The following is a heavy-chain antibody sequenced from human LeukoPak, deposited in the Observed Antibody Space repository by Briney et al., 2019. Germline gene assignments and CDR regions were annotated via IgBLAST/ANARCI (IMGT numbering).Heavy chain of an antibody. D-gene: IGHD6-6*01. CDR1: GGSFRGYY. Sequence: SETLSLTCAVYGGSFRGYYWSWIRQPPGKGLEWIGEINHSGSTNYNPSLKSRVTISVDTSKNQFSLKLSSVTAADTAVYYCARGRQAYSSSSSWFDPWGQGTLVTVSS. CDR3: ARGRQAYSSSSSWFDP. J-gene: IGHJ5*02. V-gene: IGHV4-34*01. CDR2: INHSGST.